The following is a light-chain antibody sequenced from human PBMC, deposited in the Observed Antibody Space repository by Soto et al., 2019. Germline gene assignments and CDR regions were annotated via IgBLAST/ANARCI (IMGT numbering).Light chain of an antibody. J-gene: IGKJ4*01. CDR1: QSISTY. Sequence: DIQMTQSPSSLSASVGDRVTITCRASQSISTYLNWYQQKPGKAPNLLIFAASTLQSGVPSRFSGSGSGTDFTLTISSLQPEDFATYYCQQVNVYPSTFGGGTKVEIK. V-gene: IGKV1-39*01. CDR3: QQVNVYPST. CDR2: AAS.